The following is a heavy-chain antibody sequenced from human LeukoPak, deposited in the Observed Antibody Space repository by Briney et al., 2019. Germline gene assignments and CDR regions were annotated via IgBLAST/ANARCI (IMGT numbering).Heavy chain of an antibody. CDR2: IYYSGST. V-gene: IGHV4-59*01. Sequence: PSETLSLTCTVSGGSISSYYWSWIRQPPGKGLERIGYIYYSGSTNYNPSLKSRVTISVDTSKNQFSLKLSSVTAADTAVYYCARDQGRRKGYDFWSGRSNAYWYFDLWGRGTLVTVSS. CDR1: GGSISSYY. J-gene: IGHJ2*01. CDR3: ARDQGRRKGYDFWSGRSNAYWYFDL. D-gene: IGHD3-3*01.